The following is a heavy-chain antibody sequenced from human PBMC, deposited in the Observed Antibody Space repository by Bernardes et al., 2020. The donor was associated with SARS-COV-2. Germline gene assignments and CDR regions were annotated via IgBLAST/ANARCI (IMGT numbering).Heavy chain of an antibody. V-gene: IGHV3-74*01. D-gene: IGHD7-27*01. CDR3: ARENWGIDY. CDR1: GFTFSTYW. Sequence: GGSLRLSCAASGFTFSTYWMHWVRQAPGKGLVWVSRINMDGSGTDYADSVKGRFTISRDNAKNTLYLQMNSLRAEDTAVYYCARENWGIDYWGQGTLVTVSS. CDR2: INMDGSGT. J-gene: IGHJ4*02.